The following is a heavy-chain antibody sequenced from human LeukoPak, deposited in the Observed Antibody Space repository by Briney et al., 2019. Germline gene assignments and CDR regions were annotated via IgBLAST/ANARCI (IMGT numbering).Heavy chain of an antibody. D-gene: IGHD3-10*01. CDR2: IKSKTDGGTT. Sequence: GGSLTLSCAPSGFSFSKAWMSWVRQAPGEGREWVGRIKSKTDGGTTDYAAPVKGRLTISRDDSKNTLFLQMNSLKAEDTAVYYCTTLLWFGELASGYWGQGTLVTVSS. CDR3: TTLLWFGELASGY. CDR1: GFSFSKAW. V-gene: IGHV3-15*01. J-gene: IGHJ4*02.